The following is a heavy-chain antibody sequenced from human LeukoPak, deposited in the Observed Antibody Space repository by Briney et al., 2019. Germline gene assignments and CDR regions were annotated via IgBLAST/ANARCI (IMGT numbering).Heavy chain of an antibody. Sequence: PGGSLRLSCTASEFTVRSNYMTWVRQAPGKGLEWVSAIYSSGSTYYADSVKGRFTISRDNSKNTLYLQMNSLRAEDTAVYYCARRGVVITTWYFDLWGRGTLVTVSS. CDR2: IYSSGST. CDR1: EFTVRSNY. D-gene: IGHD3-22*01. V-gene: IGHV3-53*01. CDR3: ARRGVVITTWYFDL. J-gene: IGHJ2*01.